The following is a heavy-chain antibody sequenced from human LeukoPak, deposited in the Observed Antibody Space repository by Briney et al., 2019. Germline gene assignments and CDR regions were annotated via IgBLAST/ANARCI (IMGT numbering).Heavy chain of an antibody. CDR2: ISGSGGST. J-gene: IGHJ6*02. CDR3: ARGHIVVVPAAYIDYYYYGMDV. Sequence: GGSLRLSCAASGFTFSSYAMSWVRQAPGKGLEWVSAISGSGGSTYYADSVKGRFTISRDNSKNTLYLQMNSLRAEDTAVYYCARGHIVVVPAAYIDYYYYGMDVWGQGTTVTVSS. CDR1: GFTFSSYA. D-gene: IGHD2-2*01. V-gene: IGHV3-23*01.